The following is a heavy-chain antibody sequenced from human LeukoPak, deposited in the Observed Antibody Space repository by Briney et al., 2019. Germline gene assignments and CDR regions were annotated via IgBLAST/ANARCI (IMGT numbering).Heavy chain of an antibody. J-gene: IGHJ4*02. D-gene: IGHD2-8*01. CDR1: GFTFTGYY. CDR2: INLNSGAT. V-gene: IGHV1-2*02. Sequence: ASVKVSCKTSGFTFTGYYIHWVRQAPGQGLEWMGWINLNSGATTYAQTFQGRVTMTRDTSISTAYMELSRLRVDDTAVYYCARAKKWGYDYWGQGSLVTVSS. CDR3: ARAKKWGYDY.